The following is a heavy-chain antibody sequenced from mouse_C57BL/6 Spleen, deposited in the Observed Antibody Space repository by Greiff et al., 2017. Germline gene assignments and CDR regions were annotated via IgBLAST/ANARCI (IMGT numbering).Heavy chain of an antibody. CDR3: ARLVYAMDY. CDR2: INPNNGGT. V-gene: IGHV1-26*01. Sequence: EVQLQQSGPELVKPGASVKISCKASGYTFTDYYMNWVKQSHGKSLEWIGDINPNNGGTSYNQKFKGTATLTVDKSSSTAYMELRSLTSEDSAVYYCARLVYAMDYWGQGTSVTVSS. J-gene: IGHJ4*01. CDR1: GYTFTDYY.